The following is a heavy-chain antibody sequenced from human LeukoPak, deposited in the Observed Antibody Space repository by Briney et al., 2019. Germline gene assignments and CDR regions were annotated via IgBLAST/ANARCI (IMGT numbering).Heavy chain of an antibody. Sequence: GGSLRLSCVASGFTFSSYGMHWVRQAPGKGLEWVAVTSYDGSNEYYRESVKGRVTISRDNSKNTMYLQMNSLRAEDTAVYYCATPRRADYFDYWGQGTLVTVSS. V-gene: IGHV3-30*03. CDR1: GFTFSSYG. CDR2: TSYDGSNE. J-gene: IGHJ4*02. CDR3: ATPRRADYFDY.